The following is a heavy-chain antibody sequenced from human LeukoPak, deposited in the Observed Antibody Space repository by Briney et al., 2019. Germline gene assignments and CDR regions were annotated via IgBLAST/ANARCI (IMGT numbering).Heavy chain of an antibody. D-gene: IGHD3-22*01. CDR1: GFTFSSYA. CDR2: ISGRGGST. CDR3: ARNPNYSDSSGDYFRIDYFDY. J-gene: IGHJ4*02. V-gene: IGHV3-23*01. Sequence: PERSLRLSCAASGFTFSSYAMSWVRQAPGKGLEWVATISGRGGSTYYGDSVKGRFTISRDNSKNTVYLQMISLRAEDTAVYYCARNPNYSDSSGDYFRIDYFDYWGQGTLVTVSS.